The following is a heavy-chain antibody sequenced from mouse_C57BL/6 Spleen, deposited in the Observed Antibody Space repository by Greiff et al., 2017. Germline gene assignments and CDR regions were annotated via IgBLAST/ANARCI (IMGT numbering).Heavy chain of an antibody. J-gene: IGHJ2*01. V-gene: IGHV1-82*01. CDR2: IYPGDGDT. D-gene: IGHD2-4*01. CDR3: ARAHYYDYDWNY. CDR1: GYAFSSSW. Sequence: VQLHQSGPELVKPGASVKISCTASGYAFSSSWMNWVKQRPGKGLEWIGRIYPGDGDTNYNGKFKGKTTRTADKSSSTAYMQLSSLTSEDSAVYFCARAHYYDYDWNYWGQGTTLTVSS.